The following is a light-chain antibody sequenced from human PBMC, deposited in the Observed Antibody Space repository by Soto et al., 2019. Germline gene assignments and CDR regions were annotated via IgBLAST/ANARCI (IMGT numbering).Light chain of an antibody. CDR3: QQRGSWPPT. CDR1: HSVSSSY. J-gene: IGKJ5*01. Sequence: ESVLTQSPGTLSLSPAERATLSCRAIHSVSSSYLAWYHQKPGQAPRLLIYGASSRATGIPDRFSGSGSGTDFTLPISSLEPEDFGVYYCQQRGSWPPTFGQGTRL. V-gene: IGKV3-20*01. CDR2: GAS.